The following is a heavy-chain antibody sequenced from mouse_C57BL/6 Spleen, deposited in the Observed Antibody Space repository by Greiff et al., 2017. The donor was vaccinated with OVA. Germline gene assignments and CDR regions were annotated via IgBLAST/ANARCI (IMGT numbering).Heavy chain of an antibody. D-gene: IGHD1-1*01. CDR1: GFNIKDYY. Sequence: EVQLQQSGAELVKPGASVKLSCTASGFNIKDYYMHWVKQRTEQGLEWIGRIDTEDGETKYAPKFQGKATITADTSSNTADLQLSSLTSEDTAVYYCARGGYYGSSYYAMDYWGQGTSVTVSS. J-gene: IGHJ4*01. V-gene: IGHV14-2*01. CDR3: ARGGYYGSSYYAMDY. CDR2: IDTEDGET.